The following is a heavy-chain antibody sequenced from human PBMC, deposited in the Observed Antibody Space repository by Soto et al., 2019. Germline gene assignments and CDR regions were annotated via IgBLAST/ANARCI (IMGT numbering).Heavy chain of an antibody. CDR1: GFTFIDYY. J-gene: IGHJ4*02. CDR3: ARGQYSTSSHFDY. V-gene: IGHV3-11*01. Sequence: PWGSLRLSCAASGFTFIDYYINFIRHSPGKGLEWVSYISGSGRAIYYADSVKGRFTISRDNVKKSLYLQMNSLRAEDTAVYYCARGQYSTSSHFDYWGQGTLVTVSS. CDR2: ISGSGRAI. D-gene: IGHD6-6*01.